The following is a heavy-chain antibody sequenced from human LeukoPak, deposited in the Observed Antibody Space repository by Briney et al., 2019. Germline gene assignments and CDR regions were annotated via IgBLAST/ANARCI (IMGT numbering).Heavy chain of an antibody. D-gene: IGHD2-15*01. CDR3: ARGRSYCSGGSCYSYFDY. J-gene: IGHJ4*02. CDR2: INPNSGGT. Sequence: ASVKVSCKASGYTFTGYYMHWVRQAPGQGLEWMGWINPNSGGTNYAQKFQGRVTMTGDTSISTAYMELSRLRSDDTAVYYCARGRSYCSGGSCYSYFDYWGQGTLVTVSS. V-gene: IGHV1-2*02. CDR1: GYTFTGYY.